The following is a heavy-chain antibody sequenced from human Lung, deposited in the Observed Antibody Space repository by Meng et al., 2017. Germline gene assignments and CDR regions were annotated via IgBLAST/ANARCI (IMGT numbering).Heavy chain of an antibody. V-gene: IGHV4-34*01. CDR1: GGSFSDYY. Sequence: QVQLLPVGAGLLKPSETLSLTCVVSGGSFSDYYWSWIRQPPGKGLEWIGEINHSGSTNYNPSLESRATISVDTSQNNLSLKLSSVTAADSAVYYCARGPTTMAHDFNYWGQGTLVTVSS. CDR3: ARGPTTMAHDFNY. D-gene: IGHD4-11*01. J-gene: IGHJ4*02. CDR2: INHSGST.